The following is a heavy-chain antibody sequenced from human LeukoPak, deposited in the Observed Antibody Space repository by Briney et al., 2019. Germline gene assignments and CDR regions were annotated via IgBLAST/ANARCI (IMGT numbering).Heavy chain of an antibody. CDR2: IFGSGGSA. V-gene: IGHV3-23*01. D-gene: IGHD2-15*01. CDR1: GFTFGSYA. CDR3: AKTTTGYSSGRYPAWPIDY. Sequence: GGSLRLSCAASGFTFGSYAMYWVRQAPGKGLEWVSGIFGSGGSAHYADSVKGRFTISRDDSKNTVYLQMDSLRAEDTATYYCAKTTTGYSSGRYPAWPIDYWGQGTLVTVSS. J-gene: IGHJ4*02.